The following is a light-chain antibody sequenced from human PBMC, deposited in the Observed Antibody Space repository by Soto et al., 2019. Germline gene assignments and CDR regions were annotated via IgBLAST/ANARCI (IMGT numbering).Light chain of an antibody. J-gene: IGKJ1*01. CDR3: QQCNNWPLT. CDR1: QSVSNN. CDR2: GAY. Sequence: EIVMTQSPATLSVSPGERVTLSCRASQSVSNNLAWFQQKPGQAPRLLIYGAYTRATGSPARFSGRGSGTEFTLAISSLQTKDFAVYYCQQCNNWPLTFGQGTKVEIK. V-gene: IGKV3-15*01.